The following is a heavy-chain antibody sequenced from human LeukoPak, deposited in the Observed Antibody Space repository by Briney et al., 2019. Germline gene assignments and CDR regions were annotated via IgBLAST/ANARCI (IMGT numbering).Heavy chain of an antibody. CDR3: ARDYSPYCSSTSCPYF. CDR2: IIPIFGTA. J-gene: IGHJ4*02. Sequence: ASVKVSCKASGGTFSSYAISWVRQAPGQGLEWMGGIIPIFGTANYAQKFQGRVTITADESTSTAYMELSSLRSEETAVYYCARDYSPYCSSTSCPYFWGQGTLVTVSS. D-gene: IGHD2-2*01. V-gene: IGHV1-69*13. CDR1: GGTFSSYA.